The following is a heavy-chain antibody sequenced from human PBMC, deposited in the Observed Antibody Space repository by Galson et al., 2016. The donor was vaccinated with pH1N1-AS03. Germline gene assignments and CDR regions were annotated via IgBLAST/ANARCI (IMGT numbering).Heavy chain of an antibody. CDR2: MYPEDSDI. Sequence: QSGAEVKKPGESLRISCKVYGYNFMSYWIGWVRQMPGKGLEWLGIMYPEDSDIRYSPSLRGPVTISADKSISPAYLQWTSLEASDSAIYFCARPSPLGIPGRKGLYAFDFWGQGTKVTVSS. V-gene: IGHV5-51*03. J-gene: IGHJ3*01. CDR3: ARPSPLGIPGRKGLYAFDF. D-gene: IGHD7-27*01. CDR1: GYNFMSYW.